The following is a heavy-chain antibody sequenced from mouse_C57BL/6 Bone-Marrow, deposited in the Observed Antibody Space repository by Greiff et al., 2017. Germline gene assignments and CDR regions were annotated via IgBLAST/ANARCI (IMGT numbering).Heavy chain of an antibody. CDR2: ISGGGGNT. CDR1: GFTFSSYT. D-gene: IGHD1-1*01. Sequence: EVKVVESGGGLVKPGGSLKLSCAASGFTFSSYTMSWVRQTPEKRLEWVATISGGGGNTYYPDSVKGRFTISRDNAKNTLYLQMSSLRSEDTALYYCARHALYYYGSTYWYFDVWGTGTTVTVSS. V-gene: IGHV5-9*01. J-gene: IGHJ1*03. CDR3: ARHALYYYGSTYWYFDV.